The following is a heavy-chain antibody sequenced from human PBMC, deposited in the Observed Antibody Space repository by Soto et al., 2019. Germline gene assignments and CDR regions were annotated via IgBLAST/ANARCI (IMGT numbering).Heavy chain of an antibody. CDR2: IIPMFGTA. D-gene: IGHD5-18*01. J-gene: IGHJ4*02. CDR1: GGTFSTYA. CDR3: ASGIQLWLRRINNGYSG. Sequence: QVQLVQSGAEVKKPESSVKVSCKAPGGTFSTYAISWVRQAPGQGLEWMGGIIPMFGTANYAQRFQDRVTITADESTITVYLELSSLRSEATAVYFCASGIQLWLRRINNGYSGWGQGTLVTVSS. V-gene: IGHV1-69*12.